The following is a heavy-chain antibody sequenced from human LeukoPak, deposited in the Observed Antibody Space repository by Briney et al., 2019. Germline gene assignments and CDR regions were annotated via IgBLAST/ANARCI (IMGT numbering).Heavy chain of an antibody. V-gene: IGHV4-39*01. CDR2: IYYSGNT. J-gene: IGHJ4*02. CDR3: ARRASSGFRFDY. Sequence: RPSETLSLTCTVSGGSISSSSYYWGWIRQPPGKGLEWIGSIYYSGNTYYNPSLKSRVTISVDTSKNQFSLKLSSVTAADTAVYYCARRASSGFRFDYWGQGTLVTVSS. CDR1: GGSISSSSYY. D-gene: IGHD6-19*01.